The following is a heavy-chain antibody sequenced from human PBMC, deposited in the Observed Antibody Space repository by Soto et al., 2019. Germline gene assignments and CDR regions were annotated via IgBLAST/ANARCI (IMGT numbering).Heavy chain of an antibody. CDR3: ARGSSGTTGNSHDP. J-gene: IGHJ5*02. Sequence: ASVKVSCKAAGYTFTTYYIHWVRQAPGQGLEWMGIINPSGGSTSYAQKFQGRVTMTRDTSTSTVYMEMSSLKSEDTAVYYCARGSSGTTGNSHDPSAQGPLDPVPS. D-gene: IGHD1-26*01. CDR1: GYTFTTYY. V-gene: IGHV1-46*01. CDR2: INPSGGST.